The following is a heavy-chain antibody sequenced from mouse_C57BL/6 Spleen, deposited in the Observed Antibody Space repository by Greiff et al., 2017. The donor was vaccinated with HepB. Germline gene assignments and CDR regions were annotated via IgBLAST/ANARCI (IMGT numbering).Heavy chain of an antibody. Sequence: EVMLVESGGGLVKPGGSLKLSCAASGFTFSDYGMHWVRQAPEKGLEWVAYISSGSSTIYYADKVKGRFTISRDNAKNTLFLQMTSLRSEDTAMYYWARRVGYYFDYWGQGTTLTVSS. D-gene: IGHD1-1*02. CDR3: ARRVGYYFDY. CDR2: ISSGSSTI. V-gene: IGHV5-17*01. J-gene: IGHJ2*01. CDR1: GFTFSDYG.